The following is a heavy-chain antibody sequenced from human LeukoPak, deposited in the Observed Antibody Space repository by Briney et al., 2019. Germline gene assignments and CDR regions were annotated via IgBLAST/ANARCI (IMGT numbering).Heavy chain of an antibody. J-gene: IGHJ4*02. CDR3: ATPRGSGSYLAFDY. CDR2: ISYNGGRK. Sequence: PGGSLRLSCVASGFRFSGYAIHWVRQAPGKGLEWVAVISYNGGRKEYAGSVKGRFTISRDNAKNTLYLQMNSLRAEATAVYYCATPRGSGSYLAFDYWGQGTLVTVSS. CDR1: GFRFSGYA. D-gene: IGHD1-26*01. V-gene: IGHV3-30*04.